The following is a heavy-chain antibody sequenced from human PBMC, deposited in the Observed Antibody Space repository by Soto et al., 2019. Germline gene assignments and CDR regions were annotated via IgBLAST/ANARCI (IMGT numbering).Heavy chain of an antibody. J-gene: IGHJ4*02. CDR3: VRDDFSFDY. V-gene: IGHV3-74*01. CDR2: IDSDGTDT. CDR1: GFTFSRYW. Sequence: GGSLRLSCAASGFTFSRYWMNWVRQTPGKGLVWVSRIDSDGTDTDYADSVKGRFTISRDDAKNTLYLQMNSLRAEDTAVYYCVRDDFSFDYWGQGTLVTVSS. D-gene: IGHD4-4*01.